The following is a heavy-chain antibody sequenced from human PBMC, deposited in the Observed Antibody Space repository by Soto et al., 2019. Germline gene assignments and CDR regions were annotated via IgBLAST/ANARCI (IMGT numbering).Heavy chain of an antibody. CDR1: GYTFTSYG. CDR2: ISAYNGNT. J-gene: IGHJ6*02. D-gene: IGHD3-10*02. Sequence: EASLKVSCKASGYTFTSYGISWVRQAPGQGLEWMGWISAYNGNTNYAQKLQGRVTMTTDTSTSTAYMELRSLRSDDTAVYYCARDARPYYVDYYYGMDVWGQGTTVTVSS. V-gene: IGHV1-18*01. CDR3: ARDARPYYVDYYYGMDV.